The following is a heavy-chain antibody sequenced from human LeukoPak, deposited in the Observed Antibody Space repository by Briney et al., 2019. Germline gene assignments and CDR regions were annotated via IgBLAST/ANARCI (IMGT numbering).Heavy chain of an antibody. V-gene: IGHV3-23*01. CDR1: GFTFSSYA. Sequence: GSLRLSCAASGFTFSSYAMSWVRPAPGKGLEWVSAISGSGGSTYYADSVKGRFTISRDNSKNTLYLQMNSLRAEDTAVYYCAKDQDIVVVVAATFDYWGQGTLVTVSS. D-gene: IGHD2-15*01. CDR3: AKDQDIVVVVAATFDY. CDR2: ISGSGGST. J-gene: IGHJ4*02.